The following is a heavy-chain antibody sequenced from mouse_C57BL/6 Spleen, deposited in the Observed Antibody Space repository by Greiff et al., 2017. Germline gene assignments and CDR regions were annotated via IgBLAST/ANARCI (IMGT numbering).Heavy chain of an antibody. Sequence: EVQLQQSGPELVKPGASVNMSCKASGYTFTDYNMHWVKQSHGKSLEWIGYINPNNGGTSYNQKFKGKATLTVNKSSSTAYMELRSLTSEDSAVYYCARVGFDYDEDWYFDVWGTGTTVTVSS. J-gene: IGHJ1*03. D-gene: IGHD2-4*01. CDR2: INPNNGGT. CDR1: GYTFTDYN. V-gene: IGHV1-22*01. CDR3: ARVGFDYDEDWYFDV.